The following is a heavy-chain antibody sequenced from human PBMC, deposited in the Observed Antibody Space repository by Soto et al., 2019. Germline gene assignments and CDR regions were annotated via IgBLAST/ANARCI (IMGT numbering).Heavy chain of an antibody. V-gene: IGHV3-48*01. CDR1: GFTFRTYN. J-gene: IGHJ5*02. D-gene: IGHD6-19*01. Sequence: EVHLVESGGGLVQPGGSLRLSCAASGFTFRTYNMNWVLPAPGTGLECVSYISSSTGTIYYAYSVKGRFTISRDNAKTSLYLQMNSLGAEDTAVDSCAIVYGKAVAGTLDLWCQGTLVTGSS. CDR3: AIVYGKAVAGTLDL. CDR2: ISSSTGTI.